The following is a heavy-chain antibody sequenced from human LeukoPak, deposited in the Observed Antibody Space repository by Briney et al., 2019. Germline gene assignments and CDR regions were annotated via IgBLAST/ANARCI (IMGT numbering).Heavy chain of an antibody. Sequence: GGSLRLSCAASGFTFSSYAMHWVRQAPGKGLERVAVISYDGSNKYYADSVKGRFTISRDNSKNTLYLQMNSLRAEDTAVYYCARPLAYCGGDCFGDYYYYGMDVWGQGTTVTVSS. J-gene: IGHJ6*02. CDR2: ISYDGSNK. CDR1: GFTFSSYA. D-gene: IGHD2-21*02. V-gene: IGHV3-30-3*01. CDR3: ARPLAYCGGDCFGDYYYYGMDV.